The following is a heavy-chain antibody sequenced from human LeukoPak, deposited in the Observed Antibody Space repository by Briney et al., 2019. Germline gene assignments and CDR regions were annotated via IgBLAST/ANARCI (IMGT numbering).Heavy chain of an antibody. CDR1: GFTFSNYA. V-gene: IGHV3-23*01. CDR2: LSGTGGST. CDR3: ASSGSYRFDY. J-gene: IGHJ4*02. D-gene: IGHD1-26*01. Sequence: GGSLRLSCAASGFTFSNYAMSWVRQAPGKGLEWVSTLSGTGGSTYYADSVKGRFTISRDNSKNTLYLQVSSLRAEDTAVYYCASSGSYRFDYWGQGTLVTVSS.